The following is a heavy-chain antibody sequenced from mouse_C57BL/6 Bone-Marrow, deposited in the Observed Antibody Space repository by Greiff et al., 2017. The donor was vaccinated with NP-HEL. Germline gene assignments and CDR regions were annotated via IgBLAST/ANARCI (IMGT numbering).Heavy chain of an antibody. CDR3: ARDVSTVVARYWYFDV. J-gene: IGHJ1*03. D-gene: IGHD1-1*01. V-gene: IGHV1-26*01. CDR1: GYTFTDYY. Sequence: VQLQQSGPELVKPGASVKISCKASGYTFTDYYMNWVKQSHGKSLEWIGDINPNNGGTSYNQKFKGKATLTVDKSSSTAYTELRSLTSEDSAVYYCARDVSTVVARYWYFDVWGTGTTVTVSS. CDR2: INPNNGGT.